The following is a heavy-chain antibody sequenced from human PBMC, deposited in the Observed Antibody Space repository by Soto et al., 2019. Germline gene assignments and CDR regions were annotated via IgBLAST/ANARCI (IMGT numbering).Heavy chain of an antibody. Sequence: EVQLVESGGGLVQPGGSLRLSCAASGFTFSSYWMHWVRQAPGKGLVWVSRINSDGSSTSYADSVKGRFTISRDNAKNTLYLQMNSRRAEDTAVYYCARDHYGGAAVAGIFDYWGQGTLVTVSS. V-gene: IGHV3-74*01. CDR2: INSDGSST. CDR1: GFTFSSYW. J-gene: IGHJ4*02. D-gene: IGHD6-19*01. CDR3: ARDHYGGAAVAGIFDY.